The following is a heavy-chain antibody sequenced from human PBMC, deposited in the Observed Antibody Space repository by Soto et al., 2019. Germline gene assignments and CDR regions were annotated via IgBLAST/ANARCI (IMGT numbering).Heavy chain of an antibody. CDR2: IHYSGTT. V-gene: IGHV4-30-4*01. CDR3: ARHYGGSAFDF. CDR1: GYSSSDYY. D-gene: IGHD3-16*01. J-gene: IGHJ3*01. Sequence: SETLSLTCSVSGYSSSDYYWSWIRQTPGKGLEWIGYIHYSGTTYYNPSLRSRVTISEDMSRNQFSLSLSSVTAADTAVYFCARHYGGSAFDFWGQGTSVTASS.